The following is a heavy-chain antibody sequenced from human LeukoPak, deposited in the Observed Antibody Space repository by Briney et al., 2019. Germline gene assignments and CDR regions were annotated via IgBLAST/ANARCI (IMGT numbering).Heavy chain of an antibody. CDR3: ASQVNEAAAGY. CDR2: IYSGGST. CDR1: GFTVSSNY. D-gene: IGHD6-13*01. Sequence: GGSLRLSCAASGFTVSSNYMSWVRQAPGKGLEWVSVIYSGGSTYYADSVKGRFTISRDNSKNTLYLQMNSLRAEDTAVYYCASQVNEAAAGYWGQGTLVTVSS. J-gene: IGHJ4*02. V-gene: IGHV3-66*04.